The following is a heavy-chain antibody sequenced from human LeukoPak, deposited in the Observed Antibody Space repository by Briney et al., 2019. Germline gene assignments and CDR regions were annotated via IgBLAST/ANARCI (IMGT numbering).Heavy chain of an antibody. D-gene: IGHD6-13*01. J-gene: IGHJ2*01. V-gene: IGHV1-18*01. Sequence: ASVKVSCKASGGTFSSYGISWVRQAPGQGLEWMGWISAYNGNTNYAQKLQGRVTMTTDTSTSTAYMELRSLRSDDTAVYYCARAAAAGRFDLWGRGTLVTVSS. CDR2: ISAYNGNT. CDR1: GGTFSSYG. CDR3: ARAAAAGRFDL.